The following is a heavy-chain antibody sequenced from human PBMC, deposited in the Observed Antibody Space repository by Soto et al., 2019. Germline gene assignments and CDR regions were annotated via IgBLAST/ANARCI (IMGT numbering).Heavy chain of an antibody. CDR2: IYRGRAT. CDR3: ARDRSDSSRADSFDI. J-gene: IGHJ3*02. D-gene: IGHD6-25*01. CDR1: GFSVSNTY. Sequence: EVQLVESGGGLIQPGGSLRLSCAVSGFSVSNTYMSWVRQAPGKGLEWISVIYRGRATYYADSVKGRFTISRDDSRNTVYLQTNSLTTEDTAVYFCARDRSDSSRADSFDIWGQGTMVTVSS. V-gene: IGHV3-53*01.